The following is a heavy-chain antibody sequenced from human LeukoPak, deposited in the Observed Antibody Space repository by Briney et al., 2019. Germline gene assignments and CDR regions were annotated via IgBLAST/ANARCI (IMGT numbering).Heavy chain of an antibody. V-gene: IGHV4-38-2*02. Sequence: PSETLSLTCTVSGYSISSGYYWGWIRQPPGKGLEWIGSIYHSGSTYYNPSLKSRVTISVDTSKNQFSLKLSSVTAADTAVYYCARDLRASSDIAAAEDAFDIWGQGTMVTVSS. CDR3: ARDLRASSDIAAAEDAFDI. CDR1: GYSISSGYY. D-gene: IGHD6-13*01. CDR2: IYHSGST. J-gene: IGHJ3*02.